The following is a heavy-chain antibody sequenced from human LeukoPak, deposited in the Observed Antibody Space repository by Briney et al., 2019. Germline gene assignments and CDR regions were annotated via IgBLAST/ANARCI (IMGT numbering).Heavy chain of an antibody. V-gene: IGHV4-59*08. CDR2: IHYSGST. Sequence: SETLSLTCTVSGGSVSSYYWNWIRQPPGKGLEWIGYIHYSGSTNYNPSLKSRVTISVDTSKNHFSLKMNSVTVADTAVYYCARHFDNWGQGTLVTVSS. J-gene: IGHJ4*02. CDR3: ARHFDN. CDR1: GGSVSSYY.